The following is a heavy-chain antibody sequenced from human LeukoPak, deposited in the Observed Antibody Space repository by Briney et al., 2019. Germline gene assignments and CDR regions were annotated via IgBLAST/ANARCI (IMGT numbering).Heavy chain of an antibody. D-gene: IGHD3-16*01. CDR2: IYGGGTT. CDR1: GFTVSSNY. Sequence: GGSLRLSCGASGFTVSSNYMSWVRQAPGKGLEWVSVIYGGGTTYYADSVKGRFTISRDNSKNTLYLQVNYLRAEDTAVYYCARALPFGGYFDYWGQGTLVTVSS. CDR3: ARALPFGGYFDY. V-gene: IGHV3-66*02. J-gene: IGHJ4*02.